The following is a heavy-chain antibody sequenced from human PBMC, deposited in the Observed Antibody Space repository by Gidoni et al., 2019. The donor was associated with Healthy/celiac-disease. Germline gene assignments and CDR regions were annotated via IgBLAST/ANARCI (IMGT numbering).Heavy chain of an antibody. V-gene: IGHV4-34*01. J-gene: IGHJ5*02. Sequence: QVQLQQWGAGLLKPSETLSLTCAVYGGSFSGYYWSWIRQPPGKGLEWIGEINHSGSTNYNPSLKSRVTISVDTSKNQFSLKLSSVTAADTAVYYCARYPRRYSKWFDPWGQGTLVTVSS. CDR1: GGSFSGYY. D-gene: IGHD1-1*01. CDR3: ARYPRRYSKWFDP. CDR2: INHSGST.